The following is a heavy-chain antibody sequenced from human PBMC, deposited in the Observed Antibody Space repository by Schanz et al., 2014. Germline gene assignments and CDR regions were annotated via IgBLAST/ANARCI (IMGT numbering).Heavy chain of an antibody. CDR3: AKQHGVIQQVSDY. CDR1: GFTFSSYA. J-gene: IGHJ4*02. D-gene: IGHD3-22*01. V-gene: IGHV3-23*01. Sequence: EVQLLESGGGLVQPGGSLRLSCVASGFTFSSYAMSWVRQAPGKGLECISAINGNGGITYYADPVKGRFTISRDNSENTLYLQMNSLRAEDTAVYYCAKQHGVIQQVSDYWGQGTLVTVSS. CDR2: INGNGGIT.